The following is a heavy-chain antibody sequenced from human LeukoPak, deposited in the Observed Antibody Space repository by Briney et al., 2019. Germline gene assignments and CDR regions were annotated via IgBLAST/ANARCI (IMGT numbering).Heavy chain of an antibody. V-gene: IGHV1-69*04. D-gene: IGHD3-16*01. CDR3: ARETGYYDYVWGSYRGYYFDY. J-gene: IGHJ4*02. Sequence: SVKVSCKASGGTFSSYAISWVRQAPEQGLEWMGRIIPILGIANYAQKFQGRVTITADKSTSTAYMELSSLRSEDTAVYYCARETGYYDYVWGSYRGYYFDYWGQGTLVTVSS. CDR2: IIPILGIA. CDR1: GGTFSSYA.